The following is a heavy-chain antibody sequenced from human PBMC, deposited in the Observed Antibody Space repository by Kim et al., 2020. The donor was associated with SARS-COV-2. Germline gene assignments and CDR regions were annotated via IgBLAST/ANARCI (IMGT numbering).Heavy chain of an antibody. D-gene: IGHD3-22*01. CDR2: IRSKANSYAT. Sequence: GGSLRLSCAASGFTFSGSAMHWVRQASGKGLEWVGRIRSKANSYATAYAASVKGRFTISRDDSKNTAYLQMNSLKTEDTAVYYCTRRIEVTMIVVDDDWFDPWGQGTLVTVSS. CDR1: GFTFSGSA. J-gene: IGHJ5*02. V-gene: IGHV3-73*01. CDR3: TRRIEVTMIVVDDDWFDP.